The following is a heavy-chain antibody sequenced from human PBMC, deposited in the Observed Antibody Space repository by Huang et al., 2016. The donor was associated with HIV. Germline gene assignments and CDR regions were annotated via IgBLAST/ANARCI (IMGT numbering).Heavy chain of an antibody. D-gene: IGHD3-3*01. CDR1: GGSINTGRYY. CDR2: LYYTGKR. J-gene: IGHJ2*01. Sequence: QMRFQESGPGLVKPSGTLSLTCNVSGGSINTGRYYWGWIRQPPGKGLEWVGSLYYTGKRPDDPSLKGRRTMSAETSKNQFSLNLSSVTAADTAIYYCARNHDFWRGRMFAISYFDVWGRGTLVTVAS. V-gene: IGHV4-39*01. CDR3: ARNHDFWRGRMFAISYFDV.